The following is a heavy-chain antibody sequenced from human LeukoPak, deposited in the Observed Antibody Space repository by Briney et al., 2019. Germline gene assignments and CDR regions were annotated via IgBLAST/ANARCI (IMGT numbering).Heavy chain of an antibody. V-gene: IGHV3-30-3*01. CDR3: ARDEYYYDSSGFFY. J-gene: IGHJ4*02. Sequence: GASLRLSCAASGFTFSSYAMSWVRQAPGKGLEWVAVISYDGSNKYYADSVKGRFTISRGNSKNTLYLQMNSLRAEDTAVYYCARDEYYYDSSGFFYWGQGTLVTVSS. CDR2: ISYDGSNK. D-gene: IGHD3-22*01. CDR1: GFTFSSYA.